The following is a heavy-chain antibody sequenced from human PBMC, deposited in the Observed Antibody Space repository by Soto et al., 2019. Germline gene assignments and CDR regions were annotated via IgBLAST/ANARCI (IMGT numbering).Heavy chain of an antibody. Sequence: QVQLVESGGGVVQPGRSLRLSCAASGFTFSTYGMNWVRQAPGKGLEWVALVWYDGRNKDYADSVKGRFTISRDNSKYTLYLQMNSLRDEDTAVYYCVRAAGYSGNDYVYYYGMDVWGQGTTVTVSS. J-gene: IGHJ6*02. V-gene: IGHV3-33*01. CDR3: VRAAGYSGNDYVYYYGMDV. CDR1: GFTFSTYG. CDR2: VWYDGRNK. D-gene: IGHD5-12*01.